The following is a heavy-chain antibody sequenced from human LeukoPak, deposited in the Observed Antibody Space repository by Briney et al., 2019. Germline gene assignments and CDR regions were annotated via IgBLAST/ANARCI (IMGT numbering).Heavy chain of an antibody. V-gene: IGHV3-7*01. CDR3: ARDLRGSY. CDR1: GFTVISNY. Sequence: GGSLRLSCAASGFTVISNYMSWVRQAPGKGLEWVANIKQDGSEKYYVDSVKGRFTISRDNAKNSLYLQMNSLRAEDTAVYYCARDLRGSYWGQGTLVTVSS. J-gene: IGHJ4*02. D-gene: IGHD5-12*01. CDR2: IKQDGSEK.